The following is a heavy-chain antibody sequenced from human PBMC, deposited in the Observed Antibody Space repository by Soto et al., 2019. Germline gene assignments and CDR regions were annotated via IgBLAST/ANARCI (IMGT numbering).Heavy chain of an antibody. V-gene: IGHV3-23*01. Sequence: EVQLLESGGGLVQPGVSLRLSCAASGFTFSNFAMNWVRQAPGKGLEWVSAISGSGGSTYYADSVKGRFTISRDNSKNTLYLQMNSLRAEDTAVYYCAKDPVVGTRRAFDIWGQGTMVTVSS. CDR3: AKDPVVGTRRAFDI. CDR1: GFTFSNFA. J-gene: IGHJ3*02. D-gene: IGHD1-26*01. CDR2: ISGSGGST.